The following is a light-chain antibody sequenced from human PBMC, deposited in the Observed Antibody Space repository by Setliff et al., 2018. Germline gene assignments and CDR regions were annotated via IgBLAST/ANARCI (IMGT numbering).Light chain of an antibody. Sequence: LTQPASVSGSPGQSITISCTGTSSDVGSYNLVSWYQQHPGKAPKLMIYEVSKRPSGVSNRFSGPKPGNTASLTISGLQAEDEADYYCCSYAGSSTFGPYVFGTGTKVTVL. CDR2: EVS. CDR3: CSYAGSSTFGPYV. J-gene: IGLJ1*01. CDR1: SSDVGSYNL. V-gene: IGLV2-23*02.